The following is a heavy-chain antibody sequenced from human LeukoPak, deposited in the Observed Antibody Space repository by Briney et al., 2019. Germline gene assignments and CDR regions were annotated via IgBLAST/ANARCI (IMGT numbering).Heavy chain of an antibody. V-gene: IGHV3-20*04. D-gene: IGHD3-3*01. CDR2: INWNGGST. J-gene: IGHJ3*02. Sequence: GGSLRLSCAASGFTFSSYSMNWVRQAPGKGLEWVSGINWNGGSTGYADSLKGRFTISRDNAKNSLYLQMNSLRVEDTALYFCARGVRNSEGAFDIWGQGTRVTVSS. CDR1: GFTFSSYS. CDR3: ARGVRNSEGAFDI.